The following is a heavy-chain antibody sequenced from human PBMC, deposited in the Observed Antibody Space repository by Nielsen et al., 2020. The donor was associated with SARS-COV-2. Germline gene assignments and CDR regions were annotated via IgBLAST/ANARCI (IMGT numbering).Heavy chain of an antibody. Sequence: SGPTLVKPPQTLTLTCTFSGFSLSTSGMCVSWIRQPPGKALEWLARIDWDDDKYYSTSLKTRLTISKDTSKNQVVLTMTNMDPVDTATYYCALSIAAAGTFYGMDVWGQGTTVTVSS. CDR2: IDWDDDK. CDR1: GFSLSTSGMC. CDR3: ALSIAAAGTFYGMDV. D-gene: IGHD6-13*01. V-gene: IGHV2-70*11. J-gene: IGHJ6*02.